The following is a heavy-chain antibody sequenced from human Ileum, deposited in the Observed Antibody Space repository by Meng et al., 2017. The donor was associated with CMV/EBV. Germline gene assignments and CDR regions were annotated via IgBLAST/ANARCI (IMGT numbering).Heavy chain of an antibody. CDR1: GFTFSDHY. CDR3: ASSGSSVH. Sequence: SLRLSCAASGFTFSDHYMDWVRQAPGKGLEWIGRSRNKVNSYTTEYAASVKGRFTISRDDSKNSLYLQMNSLKSEDTAVYYCASSGSSVHWGQGTLVTVSS. J-gene: IGHJ4*02. D-gene: IGHD1-26*01. CDR2: SRNKVNSYTT. V-gene: IGHV3-72*01.